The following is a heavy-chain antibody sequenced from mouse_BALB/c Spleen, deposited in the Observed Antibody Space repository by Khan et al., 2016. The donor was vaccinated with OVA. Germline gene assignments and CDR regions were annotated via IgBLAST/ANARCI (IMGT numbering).Heavy chain of an antibody. D-gene: IGHD2-10*01. CDR2: INTYTGEP. J-gene: IGHJ4*01. Sequence: QIQLVQSGPELKKPGETVKISCKASGYTFTSYGMNWVKQSPGKALKWMGWINTYTGEPTYADDFKGRSAFSLETSASTAYLQINNLKNEDTATYFCARPPYFSYTLDYWGQGTSVTVSS. CDR3: ARPPYFSYTLDY. V-gene: IGHV9-3-1*01. CDR1: GYTFTSYG.